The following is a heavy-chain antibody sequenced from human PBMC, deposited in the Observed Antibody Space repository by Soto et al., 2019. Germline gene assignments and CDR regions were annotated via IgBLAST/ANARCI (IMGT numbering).Heavy chain of an antibody. CDR2: IIPAFGTT. CDR1: GGTFGIYA. D-gene: IGHD2-2*02. Sequence: QVQLVQSGAAVSKPGSSVKVSCKASGGTFGIYAIGWVRQAPGQGLEWMGGIIPAFGTTKNAQKFQDRVDMTADESTNTVDRELRGLRFDDTAVYYCARVPRQMLYGPTRNGMDVWGQGTTLIVSS. J-gene: IGHJ6*02. CDR3: ARVPRQMLYGPTRNGMDV. V-gene: IGHV1-69*01.